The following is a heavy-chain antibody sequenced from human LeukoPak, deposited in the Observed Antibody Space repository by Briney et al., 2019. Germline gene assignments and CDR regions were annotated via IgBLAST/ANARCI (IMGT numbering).Heavy chain of an antibody. Sequence: GGSLRLSCAASGFTFSTFWMSWVRQAPGTGLEWVANIKPDGSTKNYLGSVKGRFTISRDNAKESLYLQMNNLRAEDTALYYCVSGGNSYFKSWGQGALVSVSS. CDR1: GFTFSTFW. CDR3: VSGGNSYFKS. J-gene: IGHJ4*02. V-gene: IGHV3-7*01. CDR2: IKPDGSTK. D-gene: IGHD2-21*01.